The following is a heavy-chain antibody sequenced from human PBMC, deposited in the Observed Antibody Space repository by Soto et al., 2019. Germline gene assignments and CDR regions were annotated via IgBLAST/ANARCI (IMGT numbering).Heavy chain of an antibody. Sequence: QVQLQESGPGLVTPLETLYLTCTVPGGSITCYYWSWVRQPPGKGLEWIGYIYYNGNINYNPSLKSRLTISLDTSKNQFSLRLSSVTAADTAVYYCATGRVYFGSEYWGQGTLVTVSS. J-gene: IGHJ4*02. CDR3: ATGRVYFGSEY. CDR2: IYYNGNI. V-gene: IGHV4-59*01. D-gene: IGHD3-10*01. CDR1: GGSITCYY.